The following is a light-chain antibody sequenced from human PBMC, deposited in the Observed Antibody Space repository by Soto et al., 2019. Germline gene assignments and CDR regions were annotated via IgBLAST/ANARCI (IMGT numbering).Light chain of an antibody. CDR2: DAS. J-gene: IGKJ5*01. CDR1: QSVSSY. CDR3: QQRSNSFIT. V-gene: IGKV3-11*01. Sequence: EIALTQSPATLSLSPGERATLSCRASQSVSSYLAWYQQKPGQAPRLLIYDASNRATGIPARFSGSGSGTDFTLTISSLEPEDFAVYYCQQRSNSFITFGQGTRLEIK.